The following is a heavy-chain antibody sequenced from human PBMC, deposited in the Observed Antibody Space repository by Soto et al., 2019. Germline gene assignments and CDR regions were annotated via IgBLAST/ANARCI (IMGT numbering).Heavy chain of an antibody. CDR1: GFTFSNSA. J-gene: IGHJ3*02. CDR2: IVVGSGNT. Sequence: VASVKVSCKTSGFTFSNSAVQWVRQARGQRLEWMGWIVVGSGNTNYAQKFRERVTISRDMSTSTAHMEVTSLTSEDTAVYYCAAELYSGGSCCSFDIWGQGTMVTVSS. V-gene: IGHV1-58*01. D-gene: IGHD2-15*01. CDR3: AAELYSGGSCCSFDI.